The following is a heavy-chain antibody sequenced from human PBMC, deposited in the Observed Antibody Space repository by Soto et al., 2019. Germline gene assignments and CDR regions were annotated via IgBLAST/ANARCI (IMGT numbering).Heavy chain of an antibody. D-gene: IGHD3-10*01. V-gene: IGHV1-69*06. CDR1: GGTFSSYA. CDR3: ARGEGSVTMVRGVIIRGYYYGMDV. CDR2: IIPIFGTA. Sequence: QVQLVQSGAEVKKPGSSVKVSCKASGGTFSSYAISWVRQAPGQGLEWMGGIIPIFGTANYAQKFQGRVTMTRNTSISTAYMELSSLRSEDTAVYYCARGEGSVTMVRGVIIRGYYYGMDVWGQGTTVTVSS. J-gene: IGHJ6*02.